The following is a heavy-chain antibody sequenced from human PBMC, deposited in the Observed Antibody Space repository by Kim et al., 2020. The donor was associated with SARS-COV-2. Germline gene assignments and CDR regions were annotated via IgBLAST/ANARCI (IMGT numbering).Heavy chain of an antibody. CDR3: ARRLSNTSGWGSHYCDL. CDR2: INHRGRT. V-gene: IGHV4-34*01. Sequence: SETLSLTCAVYGGSFSGYYWSWIRQPPGKGLEWIVEINHRGRTNYNPSLKSRVTISVDTSKNQFSLKLTSVTAADAALYFCARRLSNTSGWGSHYCDLWG. J-gene: IGHJ2*01. CDR1: GGSFSGYY. D-gene: IGHD3-10*01.